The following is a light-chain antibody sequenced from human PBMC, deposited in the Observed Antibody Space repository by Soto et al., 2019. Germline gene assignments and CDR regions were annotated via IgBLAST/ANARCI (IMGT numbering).Light chain of an antibody. V-gene: IGLV1-40*01. CDR2: GNS. J-gene: IGLJ1*01. CDR1: SSNIGAGYD. CDR3: QSYDNSLSGYV. Sequence: QSALTQPPSVSGAPGQRVTISCTGSSSNIGAGYDVHWYQQLPGTAPKPLIYGNSNRPSVVPDRFSGSKSGTSATLVITGLQAEDEADYCCQSYDNSLSGYVFGTGTKVTVL.